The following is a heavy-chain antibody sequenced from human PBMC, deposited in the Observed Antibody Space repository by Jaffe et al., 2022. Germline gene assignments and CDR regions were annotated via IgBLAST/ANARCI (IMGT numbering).Heavy chain of an antibody. CDR3: ARSKGRYYDYIWGSYRHGRWYFDY. CDR1: GFTFSSYS. V-gene: IGHV3-48*01. D-gene: IGHD3-16*02. Sequence: EVQLVESGGGLVQPGGSLRLSCAASGFTFSSYSMNWVRQAPGKGLEWVSYISSSSSTIYYADSVKGRFTISRDNAKNSLYLQMNSLRAEDTAVYYCARSKGRYYDYIWGSYRHGRWYFDYWGQGTLVTVSS. CDR2: ISSSSSTI. J-gene: IGHJ4*02.